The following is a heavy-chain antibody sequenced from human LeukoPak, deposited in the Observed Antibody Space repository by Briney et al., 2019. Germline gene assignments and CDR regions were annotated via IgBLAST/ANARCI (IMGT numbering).Heavy chain of an antibody. D-gene: IGHD3-22*01. J-gene: IGHJ3*02. CDR2: INQDGSEK. CDR3: AREGDHYDRSGYYGSGWGAFDI. Sequence: PGGSLRLSCAASRFPFSNYWMNWVRQAPGKGLEWVANINQDGSEKFYVDSVKGRFTISRDNTQNSLYLQMNSLRGEDTAVYYCAREGDHYDRSGYYGSGWGAFDIWGQGTMVTVSS. V-gene: IGHV3-7*01. CDR1: RFPFSNYW.